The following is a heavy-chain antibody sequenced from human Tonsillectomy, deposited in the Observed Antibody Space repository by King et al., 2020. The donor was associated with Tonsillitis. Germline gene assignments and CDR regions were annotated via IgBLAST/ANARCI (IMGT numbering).Heavy chain of an antibody. Sequence: QLQESGPGLVKPSETLSLTCTVSGGSVSSGSYYWSWIRQPPGKGLEWIGYIYYSGSTNYNPSLKSRVTISGDTFNHQFSLKLSSVTAADTAVYYCERAPFRDSGYDPDYWRQRTLVTVSP. CDR3: ERAPFRDSGYDPDY. V-gene: IGHV4-61*01. J-gene: IGHJ4*02. CDR1: GGSVSSGSYY. CDR2: IYYSGST. D-gene: IGHD5-12*01.